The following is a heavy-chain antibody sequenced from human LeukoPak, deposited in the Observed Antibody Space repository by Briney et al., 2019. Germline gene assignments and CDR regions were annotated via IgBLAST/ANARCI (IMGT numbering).Heavy chain of an antibody. CDR3: AKDPGYDILTGYSLYDY. J-gene: IGHJ4*02. D-gene: IGHD3-9*01. V-gene: IGHV3-23*01. CDR1: GFTFSSYW. CDR2: ISGSGGST. Sequence: GGSLRLSCAASGFTFSSYWMSWVRQAPGKGLEWVSAISGSGGSTYYADSVKGRFTISRDNSKNTLFLQMNSLRADDTAVYYCAKDPGYDILTGYSLYDYWGQGTLVTVSS.